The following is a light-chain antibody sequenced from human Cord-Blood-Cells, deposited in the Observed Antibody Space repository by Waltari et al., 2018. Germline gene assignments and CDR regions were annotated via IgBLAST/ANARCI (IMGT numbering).Light chain of an antibody. CDR1: SSNIGSNT. J-gene: IGLJ2*01. CDR3: AAWDDSLNGVV. CDR2: GNK. Sequence: QSVLTQPPSASGTPGQRVTISCSGSSSNIGSNTVNWYQQLPGTAPKLLSYGNKQRPSGAPDRFSGSKSGTSASLAISGLQSEDEADYYCAAWDDSLNGVVFGGGTKLTVL. V-gene: IGLV1-44*01.